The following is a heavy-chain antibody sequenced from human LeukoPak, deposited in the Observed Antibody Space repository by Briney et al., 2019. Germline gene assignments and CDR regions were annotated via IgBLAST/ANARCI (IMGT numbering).Heavy chain of an antibody. CDR3: AREIIGGASFLDY. V-gene: IGHV3-21*01. CDR2: ISSSSSYI. D-gene: IGHD1-26*01. J-gene: IGHJ4*02. CDR1: GFTFSSYS. Sequence: GGSLRLSCAASGFTFSSYSMNWVRQAPGKGLEWVSSISSSSSYIYYADSVKGRFTISRDNAKNSLYLQMNSLRAEDTAVYFCAREIIGGASFLDYWGQGTLVTVSS.